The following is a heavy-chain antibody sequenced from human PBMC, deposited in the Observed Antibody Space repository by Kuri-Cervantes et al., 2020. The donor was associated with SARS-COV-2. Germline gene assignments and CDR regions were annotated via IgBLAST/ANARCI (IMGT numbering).Heavy chain of an antibody. J-gene: IGHJ4*02. CDR1: GFTFSSYA. CDR2: ISGSGGST. D-gene: IGHD3/OR15-3a*01. Sequence: GESLKISCAASGFTFSSYAMSWVRQAPGKGLEWVSAISGSGGSTYYADSVKGRFTISRDNSKNTLYLQMNSLRAEDTAVYYCAKRIDLAGGGYWGQGTLVTVSS. V-gene: IGHV3-23*01. CDR3: AKRIDLAGGGY.